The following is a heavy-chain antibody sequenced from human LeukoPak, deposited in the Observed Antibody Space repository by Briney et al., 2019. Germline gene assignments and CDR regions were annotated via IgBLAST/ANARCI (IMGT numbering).Heavy chain of an antibody. CDR3: ARDFRGGYDFWSGYYTPYYFDY. CDR2: MYYSGST. Sequence: PSETLSLTCTVSGGSISTSNYYWGWIRQPPGKGLEWIGSMYYSGSTYYNPSLKSRVTISVDTSKNHFSLKLSSVTAADTAVYYCARDFRGGYDFWSGYYTPYYFDYWGQGTLVTVSP. J-gene: IGHJ4*02. CDR1: GGSISTSNYY. V-gene: IGHV4-39*07. D-gene: IGHD3-3*01.